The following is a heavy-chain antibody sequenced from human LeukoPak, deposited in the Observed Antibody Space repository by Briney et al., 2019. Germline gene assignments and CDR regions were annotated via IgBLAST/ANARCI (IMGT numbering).Heavy chain of an antibody. CDR2: IYYSGST. CDR3: ARWQLVGYYFDY. J-gene: IGHJ4*02. CDR1: GASISSSGSYY. Sequence: SETLSLTCTVSGASISSSGSYYWGWIRQPPGKELEWIGSIYYSGSTYYNPSLKSRVTISVDTSKNQFSLKLSSVTAADTAVYYCARWQLVGYYFDYWGQGTLVTVSS. V-gene: IGHV4-39*07. D-gene: IGHD4-23*01.